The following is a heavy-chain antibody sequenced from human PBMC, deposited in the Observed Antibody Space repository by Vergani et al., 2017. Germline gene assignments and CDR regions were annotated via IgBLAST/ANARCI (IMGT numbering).Heavy chain of an antibody. Sequence: QVQLVESAGGVVQTGGFLRLSCAASGFTFRNFGTHWIRKAPGKGLEGLAHIGKDGINTRYRDAVKGRFTVSRDKSKDILYLQMDSLRSEDTALYYCAKYLRDSTDGLPDSWGPGTLVIVSS. V-gene: IGHV3-30*02. CDR1: GFTFRNFG. CDR2: IGKDGINT. CDR3: AKYLRDSTDGLPDS. J-gene: IGHJ4*02. D-gene: IGHD2-21*02.